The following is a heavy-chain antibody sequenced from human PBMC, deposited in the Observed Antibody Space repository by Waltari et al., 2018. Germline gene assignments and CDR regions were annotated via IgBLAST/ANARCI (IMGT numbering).Heavy chain of an antibody. D-gene: IGHD6-13*01. CDR3: VLYSSSFLGDC. Sequence: EVQLVESGGDLVQPGGSLRLSCTASGFIFSSYWMHWVRQAPGKGLVSSEHINLGGSITNYADSVKGRFTISRDNARNTLLLQMNRLRAEDTAIYYCVLYSSSFLGDCWGQGTLVTVSS. CDR1: GFIFSSYW. V-gene: IGHV3-74*01. J-gene: IGHJ4*02. CDR2: INLGGSIT.